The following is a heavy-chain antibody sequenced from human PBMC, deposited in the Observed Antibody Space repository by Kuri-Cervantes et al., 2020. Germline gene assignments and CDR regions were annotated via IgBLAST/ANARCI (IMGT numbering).Heavy chain of an antibody. CDR2: INPSGDTT. J-gene: IGHJ5*02. V-gene: IGHV1-46*01. D-gene: IGHD2-2*01. Sequence: ASVKVSCKTSGYTFTTYYIHWVRQAPGQGLEWMGIINPSGDTTTYAQKFQGRVTMTRDTSISTAYMELSRLRSDDTAVYYCARELEDIVVVPAAPWGQGTLVTVSS. CDR1: GYTFTTYY. CDR3: ARELEDIVVVPAAP.